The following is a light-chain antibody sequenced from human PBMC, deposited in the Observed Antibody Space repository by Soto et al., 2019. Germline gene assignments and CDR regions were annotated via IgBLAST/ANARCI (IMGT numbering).Light chain of an antibody. V-gene: IGLV2-14*01. CDR2: EVS. CDR3: SSYTTSGTPV. J-gene: IGLJ3*02. CDR1: SSDVGGYNY. Sequence: QSALTQPASVSGSPGQSITISCTGTSSDVGGYNYLSWYQQHPGKAPRVMIYEVSNRPSGVSNRFSGSKSGNTASLTISGLQAEDEGDYCCSSYTTSGTPVFGGGTKLTVL.